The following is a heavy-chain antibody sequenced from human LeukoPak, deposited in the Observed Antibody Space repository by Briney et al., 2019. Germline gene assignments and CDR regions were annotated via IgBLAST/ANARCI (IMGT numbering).Heavy chain of an antibody. V-gene: IGHV1-69*04. CDR2: IIPILGIA. CDR1: GGTFSSYT. D-gene: IGHD2-15*01. Sequence: SVKVSCKASGGTFSSYTISWVRQAPGQGLEWMGRIIPILGIANYAQKFQGRVTITADKSTSTAYMELSSLRSEDTAVYYYARDIVVVVAASHYYYYGMDVWGQGTTVTVSS. J-gene: IGHJ6*02. CDR3: ARDIVVVVAASHYYYYGMDV.